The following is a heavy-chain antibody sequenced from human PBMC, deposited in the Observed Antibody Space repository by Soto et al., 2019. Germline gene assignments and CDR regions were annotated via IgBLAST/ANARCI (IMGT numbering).Heavy chain of an antibody. Sequence: QVQLQESGPGLVKPSGTLSLTCAVSGGSFSSSNWWSWVRQPPGKGLAWIGEIYHSGSNNYNPSLKSRVTVSVDESKNQFSLKLSSVTAADTAVYYCARLYYDYVWGSYPSPDAFDIWGQGTMVTVSS. V-gene: IGHV4-4*02. CDR3: ARLYYDYVWGSYPSPDAFDI. D-gene: IGHD3-16*02. J-gene: IGHJ3*02. CDR2: IYHSGSN. CDR1: GGSFSSSNW.